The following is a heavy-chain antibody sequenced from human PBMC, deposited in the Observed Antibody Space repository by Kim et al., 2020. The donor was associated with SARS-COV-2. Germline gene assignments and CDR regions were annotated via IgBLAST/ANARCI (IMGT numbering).Heavy chain of an antibody. CDR3: ATYGDYDVPNNWFDP. V-gene: IGHV1-24*01. J-gene: IGHJ5*02. Sequence: QKFQGRVTMTEDTSTDTAYMELSSLRYEDTAVYYCATYGDYDVPNNWFDPWGQGTLVTVSS. D-gene: IGHD4-17*01.